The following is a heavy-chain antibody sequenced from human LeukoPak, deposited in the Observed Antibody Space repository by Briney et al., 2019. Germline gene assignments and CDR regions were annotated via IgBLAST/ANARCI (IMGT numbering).Heavy chain of an antibody. J-gene: IGHJ4*02. Sequence: PSETLSLTCTVSGGSISSSSYYWGWIRQPPGKGLEGIGSIYYSGSTYYNPSLKSRFTISVDTSKNQFSLKLSSVTAADTAVYYCARLQEGWTDYWGQGTLVTVSS. CDR3: ARLQEGWTDY. V-gene: IGHV4-39*01. CDR2: IYYSGST. D-gene: IGHD3/OR15-3a*01. CDR1: GGSISSSSYY.